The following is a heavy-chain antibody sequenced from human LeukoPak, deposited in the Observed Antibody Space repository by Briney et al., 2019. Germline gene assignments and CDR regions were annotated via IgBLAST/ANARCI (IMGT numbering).Heavy chain of an antibody. CDR1: GYSINFGHL. J-gene: IGHJ5*02. V-gene: IGHV4-38-2*02. Sequence: PSETPSLTCDVSGYSINFGHLWGWIRQPPGKGLEWIASINHSGRTYYTPSLKSRVTISVDTLKNQFSLKVTSVTAEDTAMYFCARESSAVAHTMMRDWLDPWGQGTLVTVSS. CDR3: ARESSAVAHTMMRDWLDP. CDR2: INHSGRT. D-gene: IGHD3-22*01.